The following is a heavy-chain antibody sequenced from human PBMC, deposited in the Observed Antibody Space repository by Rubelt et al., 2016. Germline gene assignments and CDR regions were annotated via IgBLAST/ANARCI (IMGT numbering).Heavy chain of an antibody. CDR2: INTTPGNP. D-gene: IGHD6-13*01. CDR3: ARVIAAAGRDGNYFDY. Sequence: QVQLVQSGSELKKPGASVKVSCQASGYTFTSYAMNWVRPAPGQGLEWMGWINTTPGNPTYAQGFTGRFVFSLDTSVSTAYLQISSLKAEDTAVYYCARVIAAAGRDGNYFDYRGQGTLVTVSS. V-gene: IGHV7-4-1*02. CDR1: GYTFTSYA. J-gene: IGHJ4*02.